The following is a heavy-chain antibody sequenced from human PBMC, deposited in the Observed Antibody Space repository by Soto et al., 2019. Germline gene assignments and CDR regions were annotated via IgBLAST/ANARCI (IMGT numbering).Heavy chain of an antibody. V-gene: IGHV3-23*01. CDR3: VKGGWLDF. D-gene: IGHD3-16*01. CDR2: ISDDSSRT. CDR1: GFSFSTFE. J-gene: IGHJ5*01. Sequence: EVQLLESGGGLVQPGGSLRLSCAASGFSFSTFEMSWVRQAPGRGLEWVSLISDDSSRTYYADAVKGRFTISRDNSNYTLYLQMNSLTAEDTAVYACVKGGWLDFWGQGTLVTVSS.